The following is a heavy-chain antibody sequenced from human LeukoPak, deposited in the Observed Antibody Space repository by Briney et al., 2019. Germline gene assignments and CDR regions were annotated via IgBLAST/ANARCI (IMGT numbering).Heavy chain of an antibody. CDR2: INPDGSNM. Sequence: GGSLRLSCAASGFTFSTYGMHWVRQAPGKGLEWVANINPDGSNMLYVDSVKGRFTISRDNAKNSLYLQMNNLRAEDTAVYFCVSGFLQWLYWGQGTLVTVSS. D-gene: IGHD3-3*01. CDR3: VSGFLQWLY. CDR1: GFTFSTYG. V-gene: IGHV3-7*01. J-gene: IGHJ4*02.